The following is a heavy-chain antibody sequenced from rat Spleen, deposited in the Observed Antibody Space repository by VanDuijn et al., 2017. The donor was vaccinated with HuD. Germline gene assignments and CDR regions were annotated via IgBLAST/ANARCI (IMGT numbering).Heavy chain of an antibody. CDR1: GFIFSDHY. Sequence: EVQLVESGGGAVQPGRSMKLSCAASGFIFSDHYVAWVRQAPTKGLEWVASITNTGGSIYYPDSVRGRFTISRDPAQSALYLHMNSLRSEDTATYYCTRTGTFDYWGQGVMVTVSS. V-gene: IGHV5-25*01. J-gene: IGHJ2*01. CDR3: TRTGTFDY. CDR2: ITNTGGSI. D-gene: IGHD5-1*01.